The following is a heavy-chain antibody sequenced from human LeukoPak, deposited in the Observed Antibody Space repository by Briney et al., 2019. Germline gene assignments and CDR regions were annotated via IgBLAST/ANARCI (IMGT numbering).Heavy chain of an antibody. CDR1: GYSFTRYW. CDR3: AKNTGEGNYFDH. Sequence: KNGESLKISCKAFGYSFTRYWIGWVRQTPGKGLEWVGIIYPGDSDTRYSHSFEGQITISADKSIGTASLQWRSLKASDSAIYYCAKNTGEGNYFDHWGQGSLVTVSS. D-gene: IGHD3-16*01. J-gene: IGHJ4*02. V-gene: IGHV5-51*01. CDR2: IYPGDSDT.